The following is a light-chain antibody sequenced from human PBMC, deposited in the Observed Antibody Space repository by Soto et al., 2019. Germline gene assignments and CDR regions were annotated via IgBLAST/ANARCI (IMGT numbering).Light chain of an antibody. CDR1: SSDVGGYKY. J-gene: IGLJ2*01. Sequence: QSVLTQPPSASGSPGQSVTISCTGTSSDVGGYKYVSWYQQHPGKAPKLMIYEVSRRPSGVPDAFSGSKSGNTASLTVSGLQAEDEADYYCSSYAASNNVIFGRGTKLTVL. CDR2: EVS. V-gene: IGLV2-8*01. CDR3: SSYAASNNVI.